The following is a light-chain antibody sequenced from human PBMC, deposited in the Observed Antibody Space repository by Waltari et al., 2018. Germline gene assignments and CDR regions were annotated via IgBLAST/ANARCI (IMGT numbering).Light chain of an antibody. Sequence: GTSSDVGAYSYVSWYQQFPGKVPKLIIYDVIRRPSGVSNRFSGSKSGNTASLTISGLQGEDEAHYYCNSYTNNSTLVFGGGTELTVL. J-gene: IGLJ3*02. CDR2: DVI. V-gene: IGLV2-14*04. CDR1: SSDVGAYSY. CDR3: NSYTNNSTLV.